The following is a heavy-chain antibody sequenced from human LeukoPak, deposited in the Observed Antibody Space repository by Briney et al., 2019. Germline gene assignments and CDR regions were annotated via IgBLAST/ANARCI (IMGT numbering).Heavy chain of an antibody. CDR1: GFTFDDYG. V-gene: IGHV3-20*04. J-gene: IGHJ5*02. CDR2: INWNGGST. CDR3: ARAQEKYYYDSSGYRFDP. D-gene: IGHD3-22*01. Sequence: GGSLRLSCAASGFTFDDYGMSWVRQAPGKGLEWASGINWNGGSTGYADSVKGRFTISRDNAKNSLYLQMNSLRAEDTALYYCARAQEKYYYDSSGYRFDPWGQGTLVTVSS.